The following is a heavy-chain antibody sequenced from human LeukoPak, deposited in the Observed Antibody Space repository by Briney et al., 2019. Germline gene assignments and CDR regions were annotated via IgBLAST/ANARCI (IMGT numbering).Heavy chain of an antibody. D-gene: IGHD5/OR15-5a*01. CDR2: ISGSGDSS. CDR1: RFTFSTYA. J-gene: IGHJ4*02. V-gene: IGHV3-23*01. Sequence: PGGSLRLSCAASRFTFSTYAMSWVRQAPGKGLEWVSLISGSGDSSYYADSVKGRFTISRDNSKNTLYLQMNSLRAEDTAVYYCAKDLRGAGACDYWGQGNLVTVSS. CDR3: AKDLRGAGACDY.